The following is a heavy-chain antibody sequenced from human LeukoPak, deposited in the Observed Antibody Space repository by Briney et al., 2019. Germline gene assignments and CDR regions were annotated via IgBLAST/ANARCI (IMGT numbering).Heavy chain of an antibody. CDR2: VYYTGST. D-gene: IGHD6-13*01. J-gene: IGHJ3*02. CDR1: GGSISTYY. CDR3: ARRRRIAAAGTDAFDI. Sequence: SETLSLTCTVSGGSISTYYWTWIRQPPGKGLEWIGYVYYTGSTNYNPSLKSRVTISVDTSKNQFSLKLNSVTAADTAVYYCARRRRIAAAGTDAFDIWGQGTMVTVSS. V-gene: IGHV4-59*08.